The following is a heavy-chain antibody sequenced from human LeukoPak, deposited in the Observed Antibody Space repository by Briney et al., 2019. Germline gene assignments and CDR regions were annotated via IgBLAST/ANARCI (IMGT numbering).Heavy chain of an antibody. J-gene: IGHJ4*02. CDR3: ARIGYNHHLDY. CDR2: INPNSGGT. D-gene: IGHD5-24*01. Sequence: SVKVSCKASGYTFTDYYIHWVRQAPGQGLEWMGWINPNSGGTNYAQTFQGRVTMTRDTSITTAYLELSRLRSDDTAVYYCARIGYNHHLDYWGQGTLVTVSS. CDR1: GYTFTDYY. V-gene: IGHV1-2*02.